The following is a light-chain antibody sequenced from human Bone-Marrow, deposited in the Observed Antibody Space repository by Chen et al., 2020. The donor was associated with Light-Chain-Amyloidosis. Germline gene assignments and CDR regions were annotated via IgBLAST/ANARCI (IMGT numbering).Light chain of an antibody. Sequence: QSALTKPPSAYGSPGQSVTISCTGTSSDVGGYNYVSWYQQHPGKAPKLMIYEVSKRPSGVPDRFSGSKSGNTASLTVSGLQAEDEADYYCSSYAGSNNLVFGGGTKLTVL. CDR1: SSDVGGYNY. CDR2: EVS. V-gene: IGLV2-8*01. CDR3: SSYAGSNNLV. J-gene: IGLJ3*02.